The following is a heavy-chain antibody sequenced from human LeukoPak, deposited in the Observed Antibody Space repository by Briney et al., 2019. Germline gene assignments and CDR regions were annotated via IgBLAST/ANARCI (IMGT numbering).Heavy chain of an antibody. CDR3: ARHRENSYESSHMGFDP. D-gene: IGHD3-22*01. V-gene: IGHV4-4*09. Sequence: SETLSLTCVVSGASISRHYWSWIRQPPGKGLEWIGYISASGRTNYNPALKSRVTISGDTSNNQFSQRLTSVTAADTAVYYCARHRENSYESSHMGFDPWGPGTLVTVSS. CDR1: GASISRHY. CDR2: ISASGRT. J-gene: IGHJ5*02.